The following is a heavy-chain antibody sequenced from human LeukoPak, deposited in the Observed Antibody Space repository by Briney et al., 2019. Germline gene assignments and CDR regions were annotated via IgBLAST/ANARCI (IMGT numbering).Heavy chain of an antibody. V-gene: IGHV3-66*01. J-gene: IGHJ3*02. CDR3: ARDSDAFDI. Sequence: SGGSLGLSCAASGFTVSSNYMSWVRQAPGKGLEWVSVIYSGGSTYYADSVKGRFTISRDNSKNTLYLQMNSLRTEDTAVYYCARDSDAFDIWGQGTMVTVSS. CDR1: GFTVSSNY. CDR2: IYSGGST.